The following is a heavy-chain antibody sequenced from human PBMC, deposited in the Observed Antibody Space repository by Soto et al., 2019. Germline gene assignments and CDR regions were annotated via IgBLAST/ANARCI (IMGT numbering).Heavy chain of an antibody. CDR3: ARGGSSGP. J-gene: IGHJ5*02. CDR2: IYYSGST. CDR1: GGYVSSGSYY. V-gene: IGHV4-61*01. D-gene: IGHD3-22*01. Sequence: QVQLQESGPGLVKPSETLSLTCTVSGGYVSSGSYYWSWIRQPPGKGLEWIGYIYYSGSTNYNPSLKSRVTISVDTSKNQFSLKLSSVTAADTAVYYGARGGSSGPWGQGTLVTVAS.